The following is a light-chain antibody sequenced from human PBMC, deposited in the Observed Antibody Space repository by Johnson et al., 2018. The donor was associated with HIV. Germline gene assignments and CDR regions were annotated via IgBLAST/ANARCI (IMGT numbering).Light chain of an antibody. CDR2: ENN. V-gene: IGLV1-51*02. J-gene: IGLJ1*01. CDR3: GTWDSSLSAGGV. Sequence: QSVLTQPPSVSAAPGQKVTISCSGSSSNIGNSYVSWFQQLPGTAPKLLIYENNKRPSGIPARFSGSKSGTSATLGITGLQAGAEADYYCGTWDSSLSAGGVFGSGTKVTAL. CDR1: SSNIGNSY.